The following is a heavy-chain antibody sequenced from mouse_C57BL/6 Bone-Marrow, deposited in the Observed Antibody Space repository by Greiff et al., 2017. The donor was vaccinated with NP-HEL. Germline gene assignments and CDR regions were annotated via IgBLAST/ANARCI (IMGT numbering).Heavy chain of an antibody. Sequence: EVQLQQSGAELVRPGASVKLSCTASGFNIKDYYMHWVKQRPEQGLEWIGRIDPEDGDTEYAPKFQGKATMTADTSSNTAYLQLSSLTSEDTAVYYCALYITTVVADIDYWGQGTTLGVSS. CDR2: IDPEDGDT. CDR3: ALYITTVVADIDY. V-gene: IGHV14-1*01. J-gene: IGHJ2*01. D-gene: IGHD1-1*01. CDR1: GFNIKDYY.